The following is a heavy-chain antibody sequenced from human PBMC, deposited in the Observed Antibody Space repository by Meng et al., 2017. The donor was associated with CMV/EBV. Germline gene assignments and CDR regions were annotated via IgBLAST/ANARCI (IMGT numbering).Heavy chain of an antibody. Sequence: GESQKISCAASGFRFSAYGMHWVRQAPGKGLEWVTFIRYDGSNTYYADSVKGRFTISRDNSRNRLFLQMNSLRPEDTAVYYCARASRFTVSRYYYYALDAWGQGTTVTVSS. CDR1: GFRFSAYG. CDR3: ARASRFTVSRYYYYALDA. J-gene: IGHJ6*02. D-gene: IGHD3-3*01. CDR2: IRYDGSNT. V-gene: IGHV3-30*02.